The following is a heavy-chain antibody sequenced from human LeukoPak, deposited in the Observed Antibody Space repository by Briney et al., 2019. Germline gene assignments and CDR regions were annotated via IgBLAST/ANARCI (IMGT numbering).Heavy chain of an antibody. CDR2: LLLVGSNK. D-gene: IGHD2-2*01. CDR1: GFTFSSYG. Sequence: GGSLRLSCAASGFTFSSYGMHWVRPAPGRGVGWVAVLLLVGSNKYYADSVRGRFTISTDNSKNTLYLQMNSLRAEDTAVYYCARDLAYQLLSSGMDVWGQGTTVTVSS. J-gene: IGHJ6*02. V-gene: IGHV3-33*01. CDR3: ARDLAYQLLSSGMDV.